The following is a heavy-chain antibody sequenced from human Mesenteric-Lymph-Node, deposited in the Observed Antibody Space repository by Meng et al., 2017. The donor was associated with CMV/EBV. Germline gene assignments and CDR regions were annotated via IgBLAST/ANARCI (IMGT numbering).Heavy chain of an antibody. CDR3: ARDSKPALQFLGLDYYYYGMDV. CDR1: GYPFTSYD. V-gene: IGHV1-69*10. D-gene: IGHD4-11*01. CDR2: IIPILGIA. J-gene: IGHJ6*02. Sequence: SVKVSCKASGYPFTSYDINWVRQAPGQGLEWMGWIIPILGIANYAQKFQGRVTITADKSTSTAYMELSSLRSEDTAVYYCARDSKPALQFLGLDYYYYGMDVWGQGTTVTVSS.